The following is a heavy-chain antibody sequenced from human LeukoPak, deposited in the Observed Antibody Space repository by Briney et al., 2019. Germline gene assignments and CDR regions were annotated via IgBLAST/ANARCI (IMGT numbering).Heavy chain of an antibody. V-gene: IGHV1-18*01. D-gene: IGHD6-6*01. CDR1: GYTFTSYG. J-gene: IGHJ4*02. CDR3: ARDPDSCSSLPPFDY. Sequence: ASVKVSCKASGYTFTSYGISWVRQAPGQGLEWMGWVSAYNGNTSYAQKLQGRVTMTTDTSTSTAYMELRSLRSDDTAVYYCARDPDSCSSLPPFDYWGRGTLVTVSS. CDR2: VSAYNGNT.